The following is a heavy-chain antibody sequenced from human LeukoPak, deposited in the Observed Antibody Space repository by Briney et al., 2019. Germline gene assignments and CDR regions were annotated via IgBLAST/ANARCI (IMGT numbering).Heavy chain of an antibody. V-gene: IGHV3-23*01. CDR1: GFTFSSYA. D-gene: IGHD1-26*01. J-gene: IGHJ3*02. CDR2: ISGSGGST. CDR3: FESGSYAFDI. Sequence: GGSLRLSCAASGFTFSSYAVSWVRQAPGKGLEWVSAISGSGGSTYYADSVRGRFTISRDNSKNTLYLQMNGLRAEDTAVYYCFESGSYAFDIWGQGTMVTVSS.